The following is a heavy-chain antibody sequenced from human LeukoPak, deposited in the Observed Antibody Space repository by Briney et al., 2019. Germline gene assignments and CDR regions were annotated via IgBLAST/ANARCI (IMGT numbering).Heavy chain of an antibody. CDR2: IHHSGNT. CDR3: ARYGSGFDDS. Sequence: SETLSLTCAVSGYSISSGYYWGWIRQPPGKGLEWIGSIHHSGNTRNNSSLKSRVTMSVDTSKNQFSLRLSSVTAADTAVYYCARYGSGFDDSWGQGTLVTVSS. CDR1: GYSISSGYY. V-gene: IGHV4-38-2*01. J-gene: IGHJ4*02. D-gene: IGHD3-10*01.